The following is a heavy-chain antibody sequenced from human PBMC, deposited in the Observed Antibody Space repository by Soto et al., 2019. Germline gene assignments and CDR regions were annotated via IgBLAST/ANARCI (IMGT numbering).Heavy chain of an antibody. V-gene: IGHV4-59*01. Sequence: SETLSLTCTFSGGSISSYYWIWIRQPPGKGLEWIGYIYYSGSTNYNPSLKSRVTISVDTSKNQFSLKLSSVTAADTAVYYCARVTMVRGVITFDYWGQGTLVTVSS. J-gene: IGHJ4*02. CDR3: ARVTMVRGVITFDY. CDR1: GGSISSYY. CDR2: IYYSGST. D-gene: IGHD3-10*01.